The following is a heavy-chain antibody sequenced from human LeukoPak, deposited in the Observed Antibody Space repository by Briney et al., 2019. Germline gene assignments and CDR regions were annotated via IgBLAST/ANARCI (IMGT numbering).Heavy chain of an antibody. J-gene: IGHJ4*02. CDR2: IASDGTST. D-gene: IGHD3-10*01. Sequence: PGGSLRLSCAASGFTFSSCYMHWVRQAPGRGLEYVSTIASDGTSTYYSTSVKGRVTTSRDNSQNTLYLQMGSLRPEGTAIYYCARSTRYFGSAMYYFDNWGQGTLVTVSS. V-gene: IGHV3-64*01. CDR3: ARSTRYFGSAMYYFDN. CDR1: GFTFSSCY.